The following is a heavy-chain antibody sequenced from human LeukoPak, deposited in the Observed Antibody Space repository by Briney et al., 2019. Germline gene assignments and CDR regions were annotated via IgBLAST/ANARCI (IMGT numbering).Heavy chain of an antibody. CDR3: TTDHH. Sequence: PGGSLRLSCAASGFPFTNAWMAWVRQAPGKGLEWVGSIKSKSDGATTDYAAPVKGRFTVSRDDSKNTLYLQMNRLKIEDTAVYYCTTDHHWGQGTLVTVSS. CDR1: GFPFTNAW. J-gene: IGHJ5*02. V-gene: IGHV3-15*01. CDR2: IKSKSDGATT.